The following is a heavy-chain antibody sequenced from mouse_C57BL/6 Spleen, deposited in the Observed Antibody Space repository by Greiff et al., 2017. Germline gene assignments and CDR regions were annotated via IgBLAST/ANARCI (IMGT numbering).Heavy chain of an antibody. CDR2: IDPSDSYT. J-gene: IGHJ1*03. V-gene: IGHV1-69*01. D-gene: IGHD1-1*01. CDR3: ARGGSSYRYWYFDV. Sequence: VQLQQPGAELVMPGASVKLSCKASGYTFTSYWMHWVKQRPGPGLEWIGEIDPSDSYTNYNQKFKGKSTLTVDKSSSTAYMQLSSLTSEDSAVYYCARGGSSYRYWYFDVWGTGTTVTVSS. CDR1: GYTFTSYW.